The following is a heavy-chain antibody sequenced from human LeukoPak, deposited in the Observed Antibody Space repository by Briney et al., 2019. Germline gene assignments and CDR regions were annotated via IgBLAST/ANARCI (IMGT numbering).Heavy chain of an antibody. Sequence: GGSLRLSCAASGFSFSSYAMSWVRQAPGKGLEWVSGISGSGGGTYYADSVKGRFTISRDNSKTSLFLQMNSLRAEDTAVYYCAKDAYFAPRGWFDPWGQGTLVTVSS. J-gene: IGHJ5*02. V-gene: IGHV3-23*01. CDR2: ISGSGGGT. D-gene: IGHD3-9*01. CDR1: GFSFSSYA. CDR3: AKDAYFAPRGWFDP.